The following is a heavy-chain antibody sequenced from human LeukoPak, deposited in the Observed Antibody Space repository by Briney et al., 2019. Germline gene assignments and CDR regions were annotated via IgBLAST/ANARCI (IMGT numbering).Heavy chain of an antibody. V-gene: IGHV4-34*01. CDR3: ARSTIFGSGRGVEFDY. CDR2: INHSGST. Sequence: PSETLSLTCAVYGGSFSGYYWSWIRQPPGKGLEWIGEINHSGSTNYNPSLKSRVTISVDTSKNQFSLKLSSVTAADTAVYYCARSTIFGSGRGVEFDYWGQGTLVTVSS. CDR1: GGSFSGYY. D-gene: IGHD3-3*01. J-gene: IGHJ4*02.